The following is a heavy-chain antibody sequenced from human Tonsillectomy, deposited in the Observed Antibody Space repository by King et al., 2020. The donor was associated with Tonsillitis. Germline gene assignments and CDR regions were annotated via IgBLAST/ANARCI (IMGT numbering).Heavy chain of an antibody. CDR2: IGGSGETI. D-gene: IGHD3-10*01. CDR3: AKDRGFGYVLGYYFDY. Sequence: VQLVESGGGLVQPGGSLRLSCAASGFTFSSHAMSWVRQAPGKGLEWVSFIGGSGETIFYADSVKGRFTISRDNSKNTVYVDMTSLRAEDTAVYYCAKDRGFGYVLGYYFDYWGRGTLVTVSS. V-gene: IGHV3-23*04. CDR1: GFTFSSHA. J-gene: IGHJ4*02.